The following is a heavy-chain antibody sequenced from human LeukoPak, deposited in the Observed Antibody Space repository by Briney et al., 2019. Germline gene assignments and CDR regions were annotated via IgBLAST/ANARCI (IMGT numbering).Heavy chain of an antibody. CDR3: ARDNPRSWFDT. CDR2: IYISGDT. J-gene: IGHJ5*02. Sequence: PSETLSLTCTVSGASISHYYWSWIRQPAGRGLEWVGHIYISGDTNYNPSLKSRVTMSLDTSKIQFSLELTSVTAADSAVYFCARDNPRSWFDTWGRGTLVSVSS. V-gene: IGHV4-4*07. CDR1: GASISHYY.